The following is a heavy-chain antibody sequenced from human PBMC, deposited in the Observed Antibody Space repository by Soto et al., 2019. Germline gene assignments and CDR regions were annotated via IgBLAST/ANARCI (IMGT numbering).Heavy chain of an antibody. CDR2: IIPILGIA. Sequence: QVQLVQSGAEVKKPGSSVKVSCKASGGTFSSYTISWVRQAPGQGLEWLGRIIPILGIANYAQKFQGSVTITADKSTSTAYMELSSLRSEDTALYYCALGGVVVVPAATHFDYWGQGTLVTVSS. CDR3: ALGGVVVVPAATHFDY. V-gene: IGHV1-69*02. D-gene: IGHD2-2*01. CDR1: GGTFSSYT. J-gene: IGHJ4*02.